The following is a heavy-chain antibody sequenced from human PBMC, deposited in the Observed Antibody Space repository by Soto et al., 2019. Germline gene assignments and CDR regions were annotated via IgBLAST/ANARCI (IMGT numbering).Heavy chain of an antibody. CDR3: ARGAPAYDFWSGRIDY. J-gene: IGHJ4*02. V-gene: IGHV3-33*01. CDR2: IWYDGSNK. D-gene: IGHD3-3*01. Sequence: QVQLVESGGGVVQPGRSLRLSCAASGFTFSSYGMHWVRQAPGKGLEWVAVIWYDGSNKYYADSVKGRFTISRDNSKNTLYLQMNSLRAEDTAVYYCARGAPAYDFWSGRIDYWGQGTLVTVSS. CDR1: GFTFSSYG.